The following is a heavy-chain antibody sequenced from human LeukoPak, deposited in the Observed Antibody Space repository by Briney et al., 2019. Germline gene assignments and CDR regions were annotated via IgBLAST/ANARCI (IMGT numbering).Heavy chain of an antibody. CDR3: ARDGRSGWYVDP. CDR2: IYTSGST. J-gene: IGHJ5*02. V-gene: IGHV4-4*07. CDR1: GGSISSYY. Sequence: SETLSLTWTVSGGSISSYYWSWIRQPAGKGLEWIGRIYTSGSTNYNPSLKSRVTMSVDTSKNQFSLKLSSVTAADTAVYYCARDGRSGWYVDPWGQGTLVTVSS. D-gene: IGHD6-19*01.